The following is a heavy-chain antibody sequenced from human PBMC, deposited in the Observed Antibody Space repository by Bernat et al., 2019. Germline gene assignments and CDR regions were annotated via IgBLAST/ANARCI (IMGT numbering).Heavy chain of an antibody. J-gene: IGHJ3*02. D-gene: IGHD3-22*01. CDR3: AGGGYYYDSSGYYPRDAFDI. Sequence: QVQLVQSGAEVKKPGSSVKVSCKASGGTFSSYAISWVRQAPGQGLEWMGGIIPIFGTANYAQKFQGRVTITADEATSTAYMELSSLRSEDTAVYYCAGGGYYYDSSGYYPRDAFDIWGQGTMVTVSS. V-gene: IGHV1-69*12. CDR2: IIPIFGTA. CDR1: GGTFSSYA.